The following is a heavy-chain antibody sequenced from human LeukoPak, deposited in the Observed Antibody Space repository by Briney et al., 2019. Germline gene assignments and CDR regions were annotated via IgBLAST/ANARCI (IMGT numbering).Heavy chain of an antibody. Sequence: SETLSLTCTVSGGSISSSSYYWGWIRQTPGKGLEWIGSVFYSGSAYYDTSLKSRVTIFADTSKNQFSLKLTSVTAADTAIYFCARHNYDDAWGTFDWWGQGTLVTVSS. D-gene: IGHD3-16*01. CDR2: VFYSGSA. J-gene: IGHJ4*02. CDR1: GGSISSSSYY. V-gene: IGHV4-39*01. CDR3: ARHNYDDAWGTFDW.